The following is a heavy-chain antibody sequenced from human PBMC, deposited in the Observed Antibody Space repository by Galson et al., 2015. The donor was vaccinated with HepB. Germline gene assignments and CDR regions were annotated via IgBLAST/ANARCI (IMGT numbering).Heavy chain of an antibody. V-gene: IGHV1-18*01. Sequence: SVKVSCKASGYTFTSYGISWVRQAPGRGLEWMGWISAYNGITHYAPKLQGRVIMTTDTSTSTGYMELRSLRSDDTAMYYCARAGDAFDIWGQGTMVTVSP. CDR3: ARAGDAFDI. CDR1: GYTFTSYG. J-gene: IGHJ3*02. CDR2: ISAYNGIT.